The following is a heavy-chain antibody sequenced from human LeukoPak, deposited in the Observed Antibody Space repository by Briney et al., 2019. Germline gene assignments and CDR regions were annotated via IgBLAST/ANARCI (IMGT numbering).Heavy chain of an antibody. Sequence: SETLSLTRTVSGGSISGSSYYWGWIRQPPGKGLEWIGSIYYSGSTYYNPSLKSRVTISVDTSKNQFSLKLSSVTAADTAVYYCARLTASFTTVTARNPTDYWGQGTLVTVSS. J-gene: IGHJ4*02. CDR2: IYYSGST. V-gene: IGHV4-39*01. D-gene: IGHD4-17*01. CDR3: ARLTASFTTVTARNPTDY. CDR1: GGSISGSSYY.